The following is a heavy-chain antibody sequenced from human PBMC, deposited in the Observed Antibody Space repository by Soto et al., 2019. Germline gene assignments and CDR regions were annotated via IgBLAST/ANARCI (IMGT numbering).Heavy chain of an antibody. V-gene: IGHV3-49*03. Sequence: GGSLRLSCTASGFTFGDYAMSWFRQAPGKGLEWVGFIRSKAYGGTTEYAASVKGRFTISRDNSKSIAYLQMNSLKTEDTAVYYCTRDSVLRYFDWLLGYYHYGMDVWGQGTTVTVSS. CDR3: TRDSVLRYFDWLLGYYHYGMDV. CDR1: GFTFGDYA. D-gene: IGHD3-9*01. J-gene: IGHJ6*02. CDR2: IRSKAYGGTT.